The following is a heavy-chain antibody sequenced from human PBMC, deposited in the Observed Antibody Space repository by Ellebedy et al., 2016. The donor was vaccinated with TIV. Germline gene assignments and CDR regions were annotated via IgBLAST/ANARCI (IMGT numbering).Heavy chain of an antibody. D-gene: IGHD2-15*01. CDR1: GYTFTTFA. J-gene: IGHJ5*01. CDR2: INVADANT. V-gene: IGHV1-3*01. Sequence: AASVKVSCKASGYTFTTFAIHWVRQAPGQSPEWMGWINVADANTKYSQKFQGRVTFTRDTSANTVYMHLSSLRSEDSAVYYCARDPLGYCSGGSCTNNWFDSWGQGSLLTVSS. CDR3: ARDPLGYCSGGSCTNNWFDS.